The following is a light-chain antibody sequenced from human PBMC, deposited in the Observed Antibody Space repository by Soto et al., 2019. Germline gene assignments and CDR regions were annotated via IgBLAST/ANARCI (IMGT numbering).Light chain of an antibody. V-gene: IGKV3-15*01. J-gene: IGKJ1*01. CDR3: QQYNNWWT. Sequence: EIVLTQSPATLSLSPGERATLSCRASQSVRRYLAWYQQKPGQAPRLLIYGASTRATGIPARFSGSGSGTEFTLTISSLQSEDFAVYYCQQYNNWWTFGQGTKVDIK. CDR1: QSVRRY. CDR2: GAS.